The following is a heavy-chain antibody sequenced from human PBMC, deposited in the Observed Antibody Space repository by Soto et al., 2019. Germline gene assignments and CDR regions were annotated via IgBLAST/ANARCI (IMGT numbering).Heavy chain of an antibody. CDR3: ARLGVYGSPPFDYYYGMDV. J-gene: IGHJ6*02. CDR1: GGSIISSSYY. D-gene: IGHD6-13*01. CDR2: IYYSGST. Sequence: PSETLSLTCTVSGGSIISSSYYWVWIRQPPGKGLEWIGSIYYSGSTYYNPSLKSRVTISVDTSKNQFSLKLSSVTAADTAVYYCARLGVYGSPPFDYYYGMDVWGQGTTVTVSS. V-gene: IGHV4-39*01.